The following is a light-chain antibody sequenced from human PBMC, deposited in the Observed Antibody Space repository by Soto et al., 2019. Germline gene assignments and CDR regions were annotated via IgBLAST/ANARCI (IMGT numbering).Light chain of an antibody. J-gene: IGKJ5*01. CDR3: QKYNKWPIT. Sequence: EIVLTQSPASLSVSPGESATLSCRASQSVNNLLAWYQQKPGRPPRLLIYGASTRATGIPARFSGRGSGTELTFSLISLQSEYFSVYYWQKYNKWPITFG. CDR1: QSVNNL. CDR2: GAS. V-gene: IGKV3-15*01.